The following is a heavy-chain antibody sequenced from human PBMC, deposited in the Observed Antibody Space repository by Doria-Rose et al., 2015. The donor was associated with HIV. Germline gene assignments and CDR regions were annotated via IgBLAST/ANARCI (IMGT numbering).Heavy chain of an antibody. CDR1: GGSISHYY. J-gene: IGHJ4*02. Sequence: QVQLQESGPGLVKPSETLSLTCSVSGGSISHYYWSWLLRPPGNGLEYIGYIFYTGSTNYSPSLKSRVSISIDTSKNKFSLRLSSVTAADTAVYYCARVLSGTYDYWGQGTLVTVSS. CDR3: ARVLSGTYDY. CDR2: IFYTGST. V-gene: IGHV4-59*01. D-gene: IGHD1-26*01.